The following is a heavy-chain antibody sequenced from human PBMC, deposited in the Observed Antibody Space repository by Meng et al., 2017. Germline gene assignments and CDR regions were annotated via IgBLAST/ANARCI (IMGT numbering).Heavy chain of an antibody. Sequence: LRLSCTVSGGSISSGGYYWSWIRQHPGKGLEWIGYIYYSGSTYYNPSLKSLVTISVDTSKNQFSLKLSSVTAADTAVYYCARSGPFDCSGGSCYSLYYFDYWGHGNLV. CDR3: ARSGPFDCSGGSCYSLYYFDY. D-gene: IGHD2-15*01. J-gene: IGHJ4*01. CDR1: GGSISSGGYY. V-gene: IGHV4-31*01. CDR2: IYYSGST.